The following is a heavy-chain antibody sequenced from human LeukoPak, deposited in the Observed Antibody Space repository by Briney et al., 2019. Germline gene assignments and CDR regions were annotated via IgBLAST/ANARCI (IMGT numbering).Heavy chain of an antibody. Sequence: GSLRLSCAASGFSVSTNYVSWIRQPPGKGLEWIGYIYYSGSTNYNPSLKSRVTMSVDTSKNQFSLKLNSVTAADTAVYYCARTTEGGYTYDYFYYYYMDVWGKGTTVTISS. CDR3: ARTTEGGYTYDYFYYYYMDV. V-gene: IGHV4-59*02. CDR2: IYYSGST. J-gene: IGHJ6*03. D-gene: IGHD5-18*01. CDR1: GFSVSTNY.